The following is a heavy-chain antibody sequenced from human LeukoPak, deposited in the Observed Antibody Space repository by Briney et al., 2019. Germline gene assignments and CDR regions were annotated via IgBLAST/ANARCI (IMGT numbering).Heavy chain of an antibody. CDR1: GFTFSSYA. J-gene: IGHJ3*02. V-gene: IGHV3-30-3*01. D-gene: IGHD2-21*02. CDR3: ARCRGDCYTRERGSGGFDI. Sequence: HPGGSLRLSCAASGFTFSSYAIRWVRQAPGKGLEWVAVISYDGSKKFYADSVQGRFTISKDNSKSTLYLQTNSLRAEDTAVYYCARCRGDCYTRERGSGGFDIWGQGTRVTVSS. CDR2: ISYDGSKK.